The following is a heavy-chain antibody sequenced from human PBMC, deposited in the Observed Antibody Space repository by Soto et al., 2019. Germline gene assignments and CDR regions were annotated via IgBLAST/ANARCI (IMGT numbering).Heavy chain of an antibody. V-gene: IGHV1-18*04. D-gene: IGHD3-22*01. J-gene: IGHJ4*02. CDR2: ISAKTGNT. Sequence: QVQLVQSGAEVKKPGASVTVSCTASGYTFTDYGISWVRQAPGQGLEWMGWISAKTGNTNYAQIGQGRVTRTTDTSASTAYMALRRLRSDDTAVYYCAKDRFQYDSSGQGGHWGQGTLVTVSS. CDR1: GYTFTDYG. CDR3: AKDRFQYDSSGQGGH.